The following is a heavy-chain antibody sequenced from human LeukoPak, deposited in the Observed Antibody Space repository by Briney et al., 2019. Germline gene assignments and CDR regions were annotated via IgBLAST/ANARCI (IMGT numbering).Heavy chain of an antibody. Sequence: SETLSLTCTVSGGSISSGGYYWSWIRQHPGKGLEWIGYIYYSGSTYYNPSLKSRVTISVDTSKNQFSLKLSSVTAADTAVYYCARQQQLVPFDYWGQGTLVTVSS. D-gene: IGHD6-13*01. J-gene: IGHJ4*02. CDR3: ARQQQLVPFDY. CDR1: GGSISSGGYY. V-gene: IGHV4-39*01. CDR2: IYYSGST.